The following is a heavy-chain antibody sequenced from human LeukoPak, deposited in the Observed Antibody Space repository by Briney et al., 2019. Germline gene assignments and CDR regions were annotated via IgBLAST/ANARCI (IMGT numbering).Heavy chain of an antibody. V-gene: IGHV3-48*01. CDR2: ISSSSSTI. D-gene: IGHD3-22*01. CDR3: ARNPESYYDSSGYYRRFDY. Sequence: GGSLRLSCAASGFTFSSYSMNWVRQAPGKGLEWVSYISSSSSTIYYADSVKGRFTISRDNAKSSLYLQMNSLRAEDTAVYYCARNPESYYDSSGYYRRFDYWGQGTLVTVSS. CDR1: GFTFSSYS. J-gene: IGHJ4*02.